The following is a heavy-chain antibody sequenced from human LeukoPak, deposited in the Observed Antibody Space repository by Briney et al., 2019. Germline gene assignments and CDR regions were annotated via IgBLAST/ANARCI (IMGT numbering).Heavy chain of an antibody. Sequence: GRSLRLSCAASGFTFSSYGMHWVRQAPGKGLEWVAVISYDGSNKYYADSVKGRSTISRDNSKNTLYLRMNSLRAEDTAVYYCASESSTVGYYWGQGTLVTVSS. D-gene: IGHD4-23*01. CDR3: ASESSTVGYY. V-gene: IGHV3-30*03. CDR2: ISYDGSNK. CDR1: GFTFSSYG. J-gene: IGHJ4*02.